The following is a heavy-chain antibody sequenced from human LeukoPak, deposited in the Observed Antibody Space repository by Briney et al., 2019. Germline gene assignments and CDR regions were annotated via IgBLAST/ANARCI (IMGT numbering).Heavy chain of an antibody. CDR2: INYSGTT. D-gene: IGHD1-1*01. V-gene: IGHV4-31*03. J-gene: IGHJ5*02. Sequence: SHTLSPTCSVSGASISSGDSFSSWIRQHPGKGLEWIGYINYSGTTFYNPSLKSRVNIWRDTSQNQFSVNLISVTAADRAVYYCGRGWAGRWFDRWGQGSVVAVSS. CDR3: GRGWAGRWFDR. CDR1: GASISSGDSF.